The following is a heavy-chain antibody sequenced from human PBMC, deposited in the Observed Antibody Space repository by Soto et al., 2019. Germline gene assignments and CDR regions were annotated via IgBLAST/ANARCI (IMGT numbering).Heavy chain of an antibody. CDR2: VSGYSDRT. D-gene: IGHD6-6*01. CDR3: ARDISSSSIFFDP. V-gene: IGHV1-18*04. CDR1: GYSFTSHG. J-gene: IGHJ5*02. Sequence: ASVKVSCKASGYSFTSHGFSWVRQAPGQGLEWMAWVSGYSDRTDIAEKFQGRLTLTIEPTTSTAYMELKSLTSDDTAVYFCARDISSSSIFFDPWGQVNRIPVST.